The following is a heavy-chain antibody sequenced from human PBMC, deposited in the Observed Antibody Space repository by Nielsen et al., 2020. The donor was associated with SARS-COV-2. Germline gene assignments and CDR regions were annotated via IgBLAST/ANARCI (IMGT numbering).Heavy chain of an antibody. Sequence: GGSLRLSCAASGFTFSSYGMHWVRQAPGKGLEWVSVIYSGGSTYYADSVKGRFTISRHNSKNTLYLQMNSLRAEDTAVYYCARDSAATGEDYWGQGTLVTVSS. CDR1: GFTFSSYG. V-gene: IGHV3-53*04. J-gene: IGHJ4*02. CDR2: IYSGGST. CDR3: ARDSAATGEDY. D-gene: IGHD1-26*01.